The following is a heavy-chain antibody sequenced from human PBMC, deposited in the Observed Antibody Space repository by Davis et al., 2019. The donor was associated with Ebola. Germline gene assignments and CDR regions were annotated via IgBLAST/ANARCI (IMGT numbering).Heavy chain of an antibody. CDR3: ASYGGGRPNSFYYGMDV. CDR1: GYTFTSYA. Sequence: ASVKVSCKASGYTFTSYAMNWVRQAPGQGLEWMGWINTNTGNPTYAQGFTGRFVFSFDTSVSTAYLQISSLKAEDTAVYYCASYGGGRPNSFYYGMDVWGNGTTVTVSS. V-gene: IGHV7-4-1*02. J-gene: IGHJ6*04. CDR2: INTNTGNP. D-gene: IGHD3-16*01.